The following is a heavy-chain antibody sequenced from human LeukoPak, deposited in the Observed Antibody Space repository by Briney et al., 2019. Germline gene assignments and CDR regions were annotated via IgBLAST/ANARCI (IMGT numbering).Heavy chain of an antibody. CDR3: ARDWDTDYYDSSGYYNDY. CDR2: IWYDGSNK. D-gene: IGHD3-22*01. J-gene: IGHJ4*02. V-gene: IGHV3-33*01. Sequence: SGRSLRLSCAASGFTFSSYGMHWVRQAPGKGLEWVAVIWYDGSNKYYADSVKGRFTISRDNSKNTLYLQMNSLRAEDTAVYYCARDWDTDYYDSSGYYNDYWGQGTLVTVSS. CDR1: GFTFSSYG.